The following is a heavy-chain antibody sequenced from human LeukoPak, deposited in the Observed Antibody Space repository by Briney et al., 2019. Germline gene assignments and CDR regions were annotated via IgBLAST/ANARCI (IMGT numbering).Heavy chain of an antibody. Sequence: SVKVSCKASGFTFTRSAMQWVRQARGQRLEWIGWIVVGSGNTNYAQKFQERVTISRDMSTSTAYMELSSLRSEDTAVYYCAALVDYYDSSGYYVDYWGQGTLVTVSS. CDR1: GFTFTRSA. J-gene: IGHJ4*02. CDR2: IVVGSGNT. D-gene: IGHD3-22*01. CDR3: AALVDYYDSSGYYVDY. V-gene: IGHV1-58*02.